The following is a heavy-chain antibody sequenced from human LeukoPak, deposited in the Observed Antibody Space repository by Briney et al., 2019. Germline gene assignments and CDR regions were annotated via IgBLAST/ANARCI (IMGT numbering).Heavy chain of an antibody. CDR3: ARDGFYDSSGYYYNWVFDY. CDR2: INHSGST. D-gene: IGHD3-22*01. Sequence: GSLRLSCAASGFTFSTFAMSWVRQAPGKGLEWIGEINHSGSTNYNPSLKSRVTISVDTSKNQFSLKLSSVTAADTAVYYCARDGFYDSSGYYYNWVFDYWGQGTLVTVSS. CDR1: GFTFSTFA. V-gene: IGHV4-34*01. J-gene: IGHJ4*02.